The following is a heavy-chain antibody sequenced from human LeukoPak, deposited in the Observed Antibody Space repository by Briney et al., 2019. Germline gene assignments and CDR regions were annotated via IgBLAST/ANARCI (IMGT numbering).Heavy chain of an antibody. CDR3: AKVGAATPHH. D-gene: IGHD6-25*01. V-gene: IGHV3-48*02. CDR1: GFTVSSNF. J-gene: IGHJ5*02. Sequence: PGGSLRLSCAASGFTVSSNFMSWVRQAPGKGLEWVSYISPNSGVIHYADSVKGRFAISRDNAKNSLYLQMNSLRDEDTAVYYCAKVGAATPHHWGQGTLVTVSS. CDR2: ISPNSGVI.